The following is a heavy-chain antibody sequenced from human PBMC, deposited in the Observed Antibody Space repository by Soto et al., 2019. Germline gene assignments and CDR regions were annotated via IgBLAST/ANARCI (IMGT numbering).Heavy chain of an antibody. CDR1: GFTFSGYY. V-gene: IGHV3-11*01. J-gene: IGHJ6*03. D-gene: IGHD3-10*01. Sequence: PGGSLRLSCAASGFTFSGYYMSWIRQAPGKGLEWVSYVSSSGSTIYYADSVKGRLTISRDNAKNSLFLQVNSLRAEDTAVYYCARGGDYFYMDVWGRGTTVTVSS. CDR2: VSSSGSTI. CDR3: ARGGDYFYMDV.